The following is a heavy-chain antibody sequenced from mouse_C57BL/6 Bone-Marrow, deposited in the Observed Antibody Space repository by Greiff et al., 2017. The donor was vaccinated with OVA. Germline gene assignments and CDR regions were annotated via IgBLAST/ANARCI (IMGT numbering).Heavy chain of an antibody. Sequence: VQLQQSGTVLARPGASVKMSCKTSGYTFTSYWMHWVKQRPGQGLEWIGAIYPGNSDTSYNQKFKGKAKLTAVTSASTAYMELSSLTTEDSAVYYGAFYGSSHWYFDFGGTGTTVTVSS. D-gene: IGHD1-1*01. CDR2: IYPGNSDT. J-gene: IGHJ1*03. CDR1: GYTFTSYW. V-gene: IGHV1-5*01. CDR3: AFYGSSHWYFDF.